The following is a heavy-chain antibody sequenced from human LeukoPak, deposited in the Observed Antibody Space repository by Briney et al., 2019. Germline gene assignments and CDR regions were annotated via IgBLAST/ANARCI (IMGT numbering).Heavy chain of an antibody. Sequence: PGGSLRLSCAASGFTFSSYGMSWVRQAPGKGLEWVSAISGSGGSTYYADSVKGRFTISRDNSKNTLYLQMNSLRAEDTAVYYCAREVYYYDSSGFYYSGGFGYWGQGTLLTVSS. J-gene: IGHJ4*02. CDR1: GFTFSSYG. V-gene: IGHV3-23*01. D-gene: IGHD3-22*01. CDR3: AREVYYYDSSGFYYSGGFGY. CDR2: ISGSGGST.